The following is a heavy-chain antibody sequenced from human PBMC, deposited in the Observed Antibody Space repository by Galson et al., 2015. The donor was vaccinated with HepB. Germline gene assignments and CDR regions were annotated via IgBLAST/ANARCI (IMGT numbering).Heavy chain of an antibody. J-gene: IGHJ4*02. D-gene: IGHD5-12*01. V-gene: IGHV4-38-2*02. Sequence: ETLSLTCTVSGYSISSGYYWGWIRQPPGKGLEWIGSIYHSGSTYYNPSLKSRVTISVDTSKNQFSLKLSSVTAADTAVYYCARDHPRGYSGYDLGNYFDYWGQGTLVTVSS. CDR3: ARDHPRGYSGYDLGNYFDY. CDR2: IYHSGST. CDR1: GYSISSGYY.